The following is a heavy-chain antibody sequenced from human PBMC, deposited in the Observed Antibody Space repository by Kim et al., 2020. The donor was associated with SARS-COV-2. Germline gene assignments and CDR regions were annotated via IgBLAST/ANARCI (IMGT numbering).Heavy chain of an antibody. J-gene: IGHJ4*01. CDR2: ISWNSGSI. D-gene: IGHD3-16*01. CDR3: AKDGGDGYHIRGGYFDY. CDR1: GFTFDDYA. Sequence: SLRLSCAASGFTFDDYAMHWVRQAPGKGLEWVSGISWNSGSIGYADSVKGRFTISRDNAKNSLYLQMNSLRAEDTALYYCAKDGGDGYHIRGGYFDY. V-gene: IGHV3-9*01.